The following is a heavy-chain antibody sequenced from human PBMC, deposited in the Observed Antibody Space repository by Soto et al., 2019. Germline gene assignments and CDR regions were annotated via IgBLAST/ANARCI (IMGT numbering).Heavy chain of an antibody. CDR3: ARVLNSGWFSRPYYYGMDV. V-gene: IGHV4-59*01. J-gene: IGHJ6*02. D-gene: IGHD6-19*01. CDR2: IYYSGST. Sequence: SETLSLTCTVSGGSISSYYWSWIRQPPGKGLEWIGYIYYSGSTNYNPSLKSRVTISVDTSKNQFSLKLSSVTAADTAVYYCARVLNSGWFSRPYYYGMDVWGQGTTVTVSS. CDR1: GGSISSYY.